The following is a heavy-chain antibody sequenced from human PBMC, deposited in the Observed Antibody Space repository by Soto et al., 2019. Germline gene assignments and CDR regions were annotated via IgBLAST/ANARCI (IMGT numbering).Heavy chain of an antibody. V-gene: IGHV1-18*01. D-gene: IGHD4-17*01. CDR2: ISAYNGNT. CDR3: ARARGGKTTVTAFDY. Sequence: QVQLVQSGAEVKKPGASVKVSCKASGYTFTSYGISWVRQAPGQGLEWMGWISAYNGNTNYAQKLQGSVTLTTDTSPSTAYMELRSLRSDDTAVYYCARARGGKTTVTAFDYWGQGTLVTVSS. J-gene: IGHJ4*02. CDR1: GYTFTSYG.